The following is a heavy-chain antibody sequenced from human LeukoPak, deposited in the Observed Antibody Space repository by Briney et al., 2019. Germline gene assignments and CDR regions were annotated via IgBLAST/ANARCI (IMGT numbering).Heavy chain of an antibody. J-gene: IGHJ4*02. CDR3: TTDLFSYYDSSGSAPDY. Sequence: GGSLRLSCAASGFRFSGSAVHWVRQTAGKGLEWVGRIRSKANGYATEYAPSVKGSFTISRDDSKNTLYLQMNSLKTEDTAVYYCTTDLFSYYDSSGSAPDYWGQGTLVTVSS. V-gene: IGHV3-73*01. D-gene: IGHD3-22*01. CDR1: GFRFSGSA. CDR2: IRSKANGYAT.